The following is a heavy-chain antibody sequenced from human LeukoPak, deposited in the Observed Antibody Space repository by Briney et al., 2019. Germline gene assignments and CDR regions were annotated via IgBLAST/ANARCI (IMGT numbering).Heavy chain of an antibody. D-gene: IGHD3-10*01. V-gene: IGHV4-61*02. CDR2: IHTTGTA. J-gene: IGHJ4*02. Sequence: PSQTLSLSCTVSGGTISSGNYIWGWIRQPAGKGLECIGRIHTTGTAMYNPSLRSLASLSVDSSKNQFSLQVTSVTAADAAVYSGARAVENVGAPSFFAYWGRGTLVTVSS. CDR1: GGTISSGNYI. CDR3: ARAVENVGAPSFFAY.